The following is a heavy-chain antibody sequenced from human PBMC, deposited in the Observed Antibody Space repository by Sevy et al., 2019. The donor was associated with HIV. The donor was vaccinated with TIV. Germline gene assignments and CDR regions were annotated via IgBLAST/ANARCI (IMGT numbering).Heavy chain of an antibody. J-gene: IGHJ4*02. CDR2: IKQDGSEK. D-gene: IGHD6-19*01. V-gene: IGHV3-7*01. CDR3: ARPIAVAGTGTFDY. CDR1: GFAFRSYW. Sequence: GGSLRLSCAASGFAFRSYWMSWVRQAPGKGLEWVANIKQDGSEKYYVDSVKGRFTISRDNAKNSLYLQMNSLRAEDTAVYYCARPIAVAGTGTFDYWGQGTLVTVSS.